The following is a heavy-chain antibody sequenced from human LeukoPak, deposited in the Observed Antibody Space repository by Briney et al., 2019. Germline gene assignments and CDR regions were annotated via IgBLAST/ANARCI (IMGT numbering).Heavy chain of an antibody. V-gene: IGHV3-23*03. CDR3: ARGRAGYSFAYDY. J-gene: IGHJ4*02. Sequence: GGSLRLSCAASGFTFSSYAMSWLRQAPGKGLEWVSVIYSGGSTYYADSVKGRFTISRDNSKNTLYLQMNSLRAEDTALYYCARGRAGYSFAYDYWGQGTLVTVSS. CDR1: GFTFSSYA. CDR2: IYSGGST. D-gene: IGHD5-18*01.